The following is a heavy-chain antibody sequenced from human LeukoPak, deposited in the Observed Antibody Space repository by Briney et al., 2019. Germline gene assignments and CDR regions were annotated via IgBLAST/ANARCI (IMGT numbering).Heavy chain of an antibody. J-gene: IGHJ3*02. CDR1: GFTFSSYA. Sequence: PGGSLRLSCTASGFTFSSYAMNWVRQAPGKGLEWVSGIGAGGTFTYYADSVKGRFTISRDNAKNSLYLQMNSLRAEDTAVYYCARVIIVGATGIWGQGTMVTVSS. CDR2: IGAGGTFT. D-gene: IGHD1-26*01. CDR3: ARVIIVGATGI. V-gene: IGHV3-23*01.